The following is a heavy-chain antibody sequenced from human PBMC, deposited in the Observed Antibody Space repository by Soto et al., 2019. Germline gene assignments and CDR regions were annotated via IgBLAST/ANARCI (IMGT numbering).Heavy chain of an antibody. CDR2: ISAYNGNT. CDR3: ARDTSVVGGAKTCFDP. D-gene: IGHD1-26*01. CDR1: GHTFTSYG. Sequence: ASVKVSCKASGHTFTSYGISWVRQAPGQGLEWMGWISAYNGNTNYAQKLQGRVTMTTDTSTSTAYMELRSLRSGDTAVYYCARDTSVVGGAKTCFDPWGKETLVTVPS. J-gene: IGHJ5*02. V-gene: IGHV1-18*01.